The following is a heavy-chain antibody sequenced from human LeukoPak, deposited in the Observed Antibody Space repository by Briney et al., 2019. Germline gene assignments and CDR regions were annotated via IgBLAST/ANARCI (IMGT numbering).Heavy chain of an antibody. J-gene: IGHJ3*02. Sequence: SETLSLTCTVSGYSISSGYYWGWIRQPPGKGLEWIGSIYHSGSTYYNPSLKSRVTISVDTSKNQFSLKLSSVTAADTAVYYRARDRLSRHAFDIWGQGTMVTVSS. D-gene: IGHD4/OR15-4a*01. V-gene: IGHV4-38-2*02. CDR3: ARDRLSRHAFDI. CDR2: IYHSGST. CDR1: GYSISSGYY.